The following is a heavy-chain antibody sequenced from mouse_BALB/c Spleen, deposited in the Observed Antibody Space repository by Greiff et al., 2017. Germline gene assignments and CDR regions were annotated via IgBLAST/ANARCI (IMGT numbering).Heavy chain of an antibody. D-gene: IGHD1-1*01. J-gene: IGHJ2*01. Sequence: VQLQESGAELAKPGASVKMSCKASGYTFTSYWMHWVKQRPGQGLEWIGYINPSTGYTEYNQKFKDKATLTADKSSSTAYMQLSSLTSEDSAVYYCARGYYGGVDYWGQGTTLTVSS. V-gene: IGHV1-7*01. CDR3: ARGYYGGVDY. CDR2: INPSTGYT. CDR1: GYTFTSYW.